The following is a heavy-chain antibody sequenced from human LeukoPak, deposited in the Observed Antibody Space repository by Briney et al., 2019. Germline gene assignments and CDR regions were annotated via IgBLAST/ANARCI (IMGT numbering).Heavy chain of an antibody. V-gene: IGHV3-30-3*01. Sequence: QAGGSLRLSCAASGFTFSSYAMHWVRQAPGKGLEWVAVISYDGSNKYYADSVKGRFTISRDNAKNTLYLQMSGLRVEDTAVYHCASDSPYYGMDVWGQGTTVTVSS. CDR3: ASDSPYYGMDV. CDR2: ISYDGSNK. CDR1: GFTFSSYA. J-gene: IGHJ6*02.